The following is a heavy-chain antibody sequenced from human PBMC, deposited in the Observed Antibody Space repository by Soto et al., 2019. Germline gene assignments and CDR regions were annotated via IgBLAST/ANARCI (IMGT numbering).Heavy chain of an antibody. CDR1: GGSISSGGYY. V-gene: IGHV4-31*03. Sequence: QVQLQESGPGLVKPSQTLSLTCTVSGGSISSGGYYWSGIRQHPGKGLEWIGYIFYSGSTYYNPSLKSRVTISVDTSKNQFSLKLSSVTAADTAVYYCARYDNSGSHGFDIWGQGTMVTVSS. J-gene: IGHJ3*02. CDR3: ARYDNSGSHGFDI. D-gene: IGHD3-22*01. CDR2: IFYSGST.